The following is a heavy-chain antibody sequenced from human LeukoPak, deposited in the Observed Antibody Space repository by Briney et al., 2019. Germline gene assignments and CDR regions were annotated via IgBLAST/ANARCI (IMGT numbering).Heavy chain of an antibody. D-gene: IGHD2-8*01. CDR3: SKRNNVAKFFDY. Sequence: SETLSLTCTVSGGSISSSSYYWGWIRQPPGKGLEWIGSIYYSGSTYYNPSLKSRVTISVDTSKNQFSLKQSSVTAADTAVYYLSKRNNVAKFFDYWGQGTLVTVSS. CDR2: IYYSGST. V-gene: IGHV4-39*01. J-gene: IGHJ4*02. CDR1: GGSISSSSYY.